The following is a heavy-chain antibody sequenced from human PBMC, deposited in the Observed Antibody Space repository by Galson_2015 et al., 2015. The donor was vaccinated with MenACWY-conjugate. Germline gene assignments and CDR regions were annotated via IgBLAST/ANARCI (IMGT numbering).Heavy chain of an antibody. CDR3: ARISTNYYGSGGFDY. J-gene: IGHJ4*02. CDR1: GFSLSTSGLC. V-gene: IGHV2-70*01. D-gene: IGHD3-10*01. Sequence: PALVKPTQTLTLTCTFSGFSLSTSGLCVSWIRQPPGKALEWLALIDWDDDKYYNTSLKTRLTISKDTSKNQVVLTMTNMDPVDTATYYCARISTNYYGSGGFDYWGQGTLVTVSS. CDR2: IDWDDDK.